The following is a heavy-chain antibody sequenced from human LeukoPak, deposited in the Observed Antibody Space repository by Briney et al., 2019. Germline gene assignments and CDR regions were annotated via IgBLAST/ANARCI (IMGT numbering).Heavy chain of an antibody. J-gene: IGHJ4*02. V-gene: IGHV3-30*18. CDR1: GFTFSSYG. CDR2: ISYDGSNK. D-gene: IGHD2-21*01. Sequence: GRSLRLSCAASGFTFSSYGMHWVRQAPGKGLEWVAVISYDGSNKYYADSVKGRFTISRDNSKNTLYLQMNSLRAEDTAVYYCAKGRDWQGLYYFDYWGQGTLVTVSS. CDR3: AKGRDWQGLYYFDY.